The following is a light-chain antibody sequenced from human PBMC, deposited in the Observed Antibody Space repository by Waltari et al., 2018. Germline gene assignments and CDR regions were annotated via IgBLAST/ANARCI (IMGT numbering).Light chain of an antibody. CDR1: SSDSGGYEY. CDR3: SSFTSSTTGI. Sequence: SALTQPDSVSGSPGQSITISCSGISSDSGGYEYALWYQQHPGKAPKVIIYDVNNRPSGVSNRFSGSKSGSSASLTISGLQTEDEADYYCSSFTSSTTGIFGGGTKVTVL. J-gene: IGLJ2*01. CDR2: DVN. V-gene: IGLV2-14*03.